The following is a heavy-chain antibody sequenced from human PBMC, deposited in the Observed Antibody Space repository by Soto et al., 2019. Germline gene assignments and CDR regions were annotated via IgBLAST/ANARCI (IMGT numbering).Heavy chain of an antibody. Sequence: PGGSLRLSCAASGFTFSSYAMSWVRQAPGKGLEWVSAISGSGGSTYYADSVKGRFTISRDNSKNTLYLQMNSLRAEDTAVYYCAKDVGNPDIVVVPAAIGGYSSGGIIDYWGQGTLVTVSS. CDR1: GFTFSSYA. D-gene: IGHD2-2*01. V-gene: IGHV3-23*01. CDR3: AKDVGNPDIVVVPAAIGGYSSGGIIDY. J-gene: IGHJ4*02. CDR2: ISGSGGST.